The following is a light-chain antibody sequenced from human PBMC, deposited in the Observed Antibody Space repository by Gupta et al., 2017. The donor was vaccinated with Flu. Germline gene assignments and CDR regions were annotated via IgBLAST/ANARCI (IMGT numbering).Light chain of an antibody. CDR1: QGINIY. CDR2: TAS. J-gene: IGKJ1*01. Sequence: DIQMTQSPSSLSASVGDRVTITCRASQGINIYLAWYQQKPGKVPKLLIYTASTLQSGVPSRFSGSGSGTDFTLTISSLQPEDVATYYCLKYSSAPWTFGQGTKVEIK. CDR3: LKYSSAPWT. V-gene: IGKV1-27*01.